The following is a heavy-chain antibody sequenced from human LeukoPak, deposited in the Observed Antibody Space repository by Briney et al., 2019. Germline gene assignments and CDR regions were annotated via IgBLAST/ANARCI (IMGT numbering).Heavy chain of an antibody. CDR2: ISYDGSNK. V-gene: IGHV3-30*04. CDR1: GFTFKNYA. CDR3: AKDYCGGDCYPDY. Sequence: GGSLRLSCSASGFTFKNYALHWVRQAPGKGLEWVAVISYDGSNKYYADSVKGRFTISRDNSKNTLYLQMNSLRAEDTAVYYCAKDYCGGDCYPDYWGQGTLVTVSS. D-gene: IGHD2-21*02. J-gene: IGHJ4*02.